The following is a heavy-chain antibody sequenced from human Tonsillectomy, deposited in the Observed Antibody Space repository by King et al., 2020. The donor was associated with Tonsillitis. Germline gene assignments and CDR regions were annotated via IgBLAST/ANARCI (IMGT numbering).Heavy chain of an antibody. CDR2: IRYDGSEK. CDR3: AKGEVGMLDYFDY. D-gene: IGHD1-26*01. J-gene: IGHJ4*02. V-gene: IGHV3-30*02. CDR1: GFAFTSYG. Sequence: VQLVESGGGVVQPGGSLRLSCAASGFAFTSYGMHWVRQAPGKGLEWVAFIRYDGSEKYYADSVKGRFTVSRDNSKNTLFLQLNSLTAEDTAVYHCAKGEVGMLDYFDYWGQGTLVTVSS.